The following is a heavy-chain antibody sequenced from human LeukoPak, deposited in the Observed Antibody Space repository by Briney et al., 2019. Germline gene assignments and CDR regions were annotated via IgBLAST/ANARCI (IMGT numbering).Heavy chain of an antibody. V-gene: IGHV5-51*01. CDR1: GYTFSSYW. D-gene: IGHD6-19*01. CDR3: ARHGSPPRAVAGMGYYYYYYMDV. Sequence: GESLKISCKGSGYTFSSYWIGWVRQMPGKGLEWMGIIYPDDSDTRYSPSFQGQVTISADKSISTAYLQWSSLKASDTAMYYCARHGSPPRAVAGMGYYYYYYMDVWGKGTTVTVSS. J-gene: IGHJ6*03. CDR2: IYPDDSDT.